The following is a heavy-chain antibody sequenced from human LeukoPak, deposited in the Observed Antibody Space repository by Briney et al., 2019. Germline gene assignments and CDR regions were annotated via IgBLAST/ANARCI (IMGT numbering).Heavy chain of an antibody. Sequence: ASVKVSCKASGYTFTSYGISWVRQDPGQGLEWMGWISAYNGNTNYAQKLQGRVTMTTDTSTSTAYMELRSLRSDDTAVYYCARVWELVAATRLQVNPDAFDIWGQGTMVTVSS. D-gene: IGHD2-15*01. J-gene: IGHJ3*02. CDR2: ISAYNGNT. V-gene: IGHV1-18*01. CDR3: ARVWELVAATRLQVNPDAFDI. CDR1: GYTFTSYG.